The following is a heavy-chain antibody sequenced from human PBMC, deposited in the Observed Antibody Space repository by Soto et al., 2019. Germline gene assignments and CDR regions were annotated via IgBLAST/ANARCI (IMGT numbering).Heavy chain of an antibody. V-gene: IGHV1-46*01. CDR3: ARDLTAADY. Sequence: QVQLMQSGAEVKKPGASVTISCKASGYTFTSYYIHWVRQAPRQGLEWMEIINPSGGSTNYAQTFQGRVTVTRDTSTSTVNMELSSLSSEDTAVYYCARDLTAADYWGQGTLVTVSS. D-gene: IGHD2-21*02. CDR2: INPSGGST. J-gene: IGHJ4*02. CDR1: GYTFTSYY.